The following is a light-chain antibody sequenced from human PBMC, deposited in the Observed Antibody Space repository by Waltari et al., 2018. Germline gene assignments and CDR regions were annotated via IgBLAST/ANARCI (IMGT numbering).Light chain of an antibody. J-gene: IGLJ2*01. CDR1: SSDVGGHNY. CDR3: SSYRRSDIVV. CDR2: DVN. V-gene: IGLV2-14*03. Sequence: QSALTQPASVSGSPGQSITISCTGTSSDVGGHNYVSWYQHHPGKAPKIMIYDVNDRPSGVSNRFSGSKSGNTASLTISGLQAEDEADYYCSSYRRSDIVVFGGGTKLTVL.